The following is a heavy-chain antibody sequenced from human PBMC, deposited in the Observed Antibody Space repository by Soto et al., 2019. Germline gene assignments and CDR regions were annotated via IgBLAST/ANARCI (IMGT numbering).Heavy chain of an antibody. CDR3: AKLGPYDSESYSFRYNWIDP. V-gene: IGHV3-49*03. CDR1: GFTFGDYA. Sequence: GGSLRLSCTASGFTFGDYAMNWFRQAPGKGLEWVGFIRSKAYGGTTENAASVKGRFTISRDKSKNTVYLQMDSLRTEDTAVYHCAKLGPYDSESYSFRYNWIDPWGQGTLVTVSS. D-gene: IGHD3-10*01. J-gene: IGHJ5*02. CDR2: IRSKAYGGTT.